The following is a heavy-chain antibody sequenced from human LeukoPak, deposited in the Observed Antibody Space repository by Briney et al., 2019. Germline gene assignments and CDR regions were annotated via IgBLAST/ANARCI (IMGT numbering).Heavy chain of an antibody. Sequence: PGGSLRLSFAASGFTFSSYEMNWVRQAPGKGLEGVSYISSSGSTIYYADSLKGRFTISTDNAKKSLYLQMNSRRTEDTAVYYCARVARAAFDYWGQGTLITVSS. CDR2: ISSSGSTI. CDR3: ARVARAAFDY. J-gene: IGHJ4*02. V-gene: IGHV3-48*03. CDR1: GFTFSSYE.